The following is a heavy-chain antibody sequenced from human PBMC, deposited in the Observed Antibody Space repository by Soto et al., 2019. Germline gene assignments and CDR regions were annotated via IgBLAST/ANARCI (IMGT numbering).Heavy chain of an antibody. CDR2: IIPIFGTA. Sequence: SVKVSCKASGGTFSIYAIIWVRQAPGQGLEWMGGIIPIFGTANYAQKFQGRVTITADESTSTAYMELSSLRSEDTAVYYCARGFPDIVLVPAAIYYYYYGMDVWGQGTTVTVSS. CDR3: ARGFPDIVLVPAAIYYYYYGMDV. CDR1: GGTFSIYA. D-gene: IGHD2-2*01. J-gene: IGHJ6*02. V-gene: IGHV1-69*13.